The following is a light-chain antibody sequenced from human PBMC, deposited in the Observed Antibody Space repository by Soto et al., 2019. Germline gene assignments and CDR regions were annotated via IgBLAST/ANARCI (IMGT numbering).Light chain of an antibody. CDR1: EDIGSA. CDR2: DAS. V-gene: IGKV1-13*02. J-gene: IGKJ4*01. CDR3: QQYNGCPFT. Sequence: IPLTQSPSSLSASVGDRVTITCRAGEDIGSALAWYQQRPGKAPKLMLYDASNLEAGAPSRFSGSGSATDFPPIITSLPPEDFATYYCQQYNGCPFTFGGGTKVQVK.